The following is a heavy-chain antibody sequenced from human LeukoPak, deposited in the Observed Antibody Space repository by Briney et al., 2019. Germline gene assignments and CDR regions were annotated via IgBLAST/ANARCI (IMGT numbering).Heavy chain of an antibody. CDR3: ARRLDISTNYYYYYGMDV. CDR2: IYPGDSDT. J-gene: IGHJ6*02. CDR1: GYSFSSYW. V-gene: IGHV5-51*01. Sequence: PGESLKISCKGFGYSFSSYWIGWVRQMPGKGLEWMGIIYPGDSDTRYSPSFQGQVTISADKSISTAYLQWSSLKATDTAMYYCARRLDISTNYYYYYGMDVWGQGTTVTVSS. D-gene: IGHD2-2*03.